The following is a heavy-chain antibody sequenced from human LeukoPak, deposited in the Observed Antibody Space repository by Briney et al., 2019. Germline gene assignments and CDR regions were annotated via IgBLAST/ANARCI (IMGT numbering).Heavy chain of an antibody. CDR3: ARENLSGSPFDY. CDR1: GYGFTSYY. D-gene: IGHD3-10*01. CDR2: INPNSGGT. J-gene: IGHJ4*02. V-gene: IGHV1-2*02. Sequence: ASVKVSCKAFGYGFTSYYIHWVRQAPGQGLEWMGWINPNSGGTNYAQKFQGRVTMTRDTSISTAYMELSRLRSDDTAVYYCARENLSGSPFDYWGQGTLVTVSS.